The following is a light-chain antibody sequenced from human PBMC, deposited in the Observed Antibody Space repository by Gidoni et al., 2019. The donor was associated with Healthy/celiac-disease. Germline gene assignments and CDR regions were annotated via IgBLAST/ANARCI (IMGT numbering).Light chain of an antibody. J-gene: IGKJ3*01. CDR2: DAS. CDR3: QQRSNWPPEFT. V-gene: IGKV3-11*01. CDR1: QSVSSY. Sequence: ELVLTQLPATLSLSPGERATLSCRARQSVSSYLAWYQQKPGQAPRLLIYDASNRATGIPARFSGSGSGTDFTLTISSLEPEDFAVYYCQQRSNWPPEFTFGPGTKVDIK.